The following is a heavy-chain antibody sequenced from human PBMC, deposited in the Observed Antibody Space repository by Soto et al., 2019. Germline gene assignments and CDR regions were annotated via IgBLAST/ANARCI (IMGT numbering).Heavy chain of an antibody. Sequence: QVQLVQSGGEVKKPGSSVKVSCKASGGTFSSYAISWVRQAPGQGLEWMGGIIPIFGTANYAQKVQCRVKITADKSTSTAYMELSSLRSEDTAVYYCARDQPFGGARRAFDIWGQGTMVTVSS. CDR3: ARDQPFGGARRAFDI. V-gene: IGHV1-69*06. CDR1: GGTFSSYA. J-gene: IGHJ3*02. D-gene: IGHD3-16*01. CDR2: IIPIFGTA.